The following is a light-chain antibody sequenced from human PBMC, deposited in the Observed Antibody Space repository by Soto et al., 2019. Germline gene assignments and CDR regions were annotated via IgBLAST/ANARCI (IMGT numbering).Light chain of an antibody. CDR2: KAS. J-gene: IGKJ2*01. CDR1: QSISNW. Sequence: DIQMAQSASSLSASVGDRVTITYRASQSISNWLAWYQQKPGKAPKLLIYKASSLESGVPSRFSGSGSGTEFTLTISSLQPDDFATYYCQQYNSYGYTFGQGTKLEI. V-gene: IGKV1-5*03. CDR3: QQYNSYGYT.